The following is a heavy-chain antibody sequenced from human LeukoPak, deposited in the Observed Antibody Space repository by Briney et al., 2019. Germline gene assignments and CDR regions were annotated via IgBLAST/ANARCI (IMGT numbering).Heavy chain of an antibody. V-gene: IGHV1-69*13. D-gene: IGHD2-2*02. Sequence: SVKVSCKASGGTFSSYAISWVRQAPGQGLEWMGGIIPIFGTANYAQKFQGRVTITADESTSTAYMELSSLRSEDTAVYYCARVACSSTSCYTTKGLFDYWGQGTLVTVSS. J-gene: IGHJ4*02. CDR2: IIPIFGTA. CDR1: GGTFSSYA. CDR3: ARVACSSTSCYTTKGLFDY.